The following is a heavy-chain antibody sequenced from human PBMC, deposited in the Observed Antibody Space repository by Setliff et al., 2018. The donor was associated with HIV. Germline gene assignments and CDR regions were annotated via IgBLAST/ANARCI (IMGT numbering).Heavy chain of an antibody. CDR3: AMAVADKGVYYLDY. CDR1: GGSFGGYY. J-gene: IGHJ4*02. V-gene: IGHV4-34*09. D-gene: IGHD6-19*01. Sequence: SETLSLTCAVHGGSFGGYYWSWIRQPPGKGLEWLATVYHSGSTYYNPSLKNRLVISLDTSMNQFSLNLSSVTAADTAMYYCAMAVADKGVYYLDYWGRGTLVTVPQ. CDR2: VYHSGST.